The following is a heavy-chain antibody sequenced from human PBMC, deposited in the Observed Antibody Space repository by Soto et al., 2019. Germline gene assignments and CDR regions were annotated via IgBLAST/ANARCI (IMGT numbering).Heavy chain of an antibody. CDR2: INPSGGST. Sequence: QVQLVQSGAEVKKPGASVKVSCKASGYTFTSYYMHWVRQAPGQGLEWMGIINPSGGSTSYAQKVQGRVTMNREKTTSTVYMEMSSLGSEDTAVYYCAIASVVPAAIPHYSFDIWGQGTMVTVAS. J-gene: IGHJ3*02. V-gene: IGHV1-46*03. D-gene: IGHD2-2*01. CDR1: GYTFTSYY. CDR3: AIASVVPAAIPHYSFDI.